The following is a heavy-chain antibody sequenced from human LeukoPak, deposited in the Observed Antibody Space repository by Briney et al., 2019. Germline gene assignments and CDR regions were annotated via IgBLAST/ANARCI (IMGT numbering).Heavy chain of an antibody. D-gene: IGHD3-22*01. CDR2: ISSSGSTI. J-gene: IGHJ4*02. CDR1: GFTFSSYE. Sequence: PGRSLRLSCAASGFTFSSYEMNWVRHAPGKGLEWVSYISSSGSTIYYADSVEGRFTISRDNAKNSLYLQMNSLRAEDTAVYYCARDGVSYYYDSSGGYYFDYWGQGTLVTVSS. V-gene: IGHV3-48*03. CDR3: ARDGVSYYYDSSGGYYFDY.